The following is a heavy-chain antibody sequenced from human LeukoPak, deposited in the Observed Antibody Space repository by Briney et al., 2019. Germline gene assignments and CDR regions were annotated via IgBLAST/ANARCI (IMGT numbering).Heavy chain of an antibody. J-gene: IGHJ4*02. V-gene: IGHV3-73*01. D-gene: IGHD3-16*01. CDR3: AKDPGDYAFGGAVDY. CDR2: IRSKANSYTT. CDR1: GLFLSGSA. Sequence: AGRSLRLSRAASGLFLSGSAMHWVRQASGKGMEWVGRIRSKANSYTTAYAASVQGRFTVSRDDSKNTAYLQMNSLKTEDTAIYYCAKDPGDYAFGGAVDYWGQGTLVTVSS.